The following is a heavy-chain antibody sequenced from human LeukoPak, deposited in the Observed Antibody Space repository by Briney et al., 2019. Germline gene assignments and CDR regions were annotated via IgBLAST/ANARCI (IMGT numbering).Heavy chain of an antibody. CDR3: ARDSPTMIREIELDY. J-gene: IGHJ4*02. Sequence: GGSLRLSCAASGFTFSYFEMNWVRQAPGKGLEWVSYISSSGSTIYYADSVKGRFTISRDNAKNSLYLQMNSLRAEDTAVYYCARDSPTMIREIELDYWGQGTLVTVSS. D-gene: IGHD3-10*01. CDR1: GFTFSYFE. V-gene: IGHV3-48*03. CDR2: ISSSGSTI.